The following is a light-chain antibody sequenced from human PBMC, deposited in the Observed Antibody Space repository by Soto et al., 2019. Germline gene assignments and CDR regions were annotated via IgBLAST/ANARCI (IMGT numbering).Light chain of an antibody. CDR1: QGINSY. CDR2: GAS. J-gene: IGKJ1*01. V-gene: IGKV1D-8*01. Sequence: VIWMTQSPSLLSASTGDRVTITCRVSQGINSYLAWYRQKPGKAPELLIYGASTLQGGVPSRFNGSASGTDFTLTISCLQSEDFATYYCQQYYSFPPTFGQGTKVDIK. CDR3: QQYYSFPPT.